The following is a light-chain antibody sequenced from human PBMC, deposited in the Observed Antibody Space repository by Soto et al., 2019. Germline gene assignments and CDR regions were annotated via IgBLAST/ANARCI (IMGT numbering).Light chain of an antibody. J-gene: IGKJ4*01. V-gene: IGKV3D-15*01. CDR2: GAS. Sequence: EIVMTQSPATLSVSPGEGATLSCRASQTVSSNFAWYQQKPGQAPRLLIYGASTRATGIPARFSGSGYGTEFTLTIRSLQSEDFAVYYCQQYINWPLTFGGGTKVEIK. CDR3: QQYINWPLT. CDR1: QTVSSN.